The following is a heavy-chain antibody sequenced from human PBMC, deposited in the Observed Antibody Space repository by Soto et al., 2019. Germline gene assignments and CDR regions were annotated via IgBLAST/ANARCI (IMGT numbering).Heavy chain of an antibody. J-gene: IGHJ6*02. Sequence: PGGSLRLSCAASGFTFSRYGMNWVRQAPGKGLEWVAYISSSSSTIYYADSVKGRFTISRDNAKNSLYLQMNSLKASDTAMYYCARSVAGIYYYYGMDVWGQGTTVTVSS. CDR3: ARSVAGIYYYYGMDV. CDR1: GFTFSRYG. D-gene: IGHD6-19*01. V-gene: IGHV3-48*01. CDR2: ISSSSSTI.